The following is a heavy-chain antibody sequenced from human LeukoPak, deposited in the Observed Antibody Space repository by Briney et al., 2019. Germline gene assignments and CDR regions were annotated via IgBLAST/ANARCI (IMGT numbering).Heavy chain of an antibody. CDR1: TGSISSYY. V-gene: IGHV4-59*01. Sequence: PSETLSLTGTVSTGSISSYYWRWIRQPPGKELEWIEYIYYSGSTNYNPSLKSRVPISVDTSKNQFSLKLSAVTAAGRAVYYCARGLGGGLSSSSWYGNGHFDYWGQGTLVTVSS. CDR3: ARGLGGGLSSSSWYGNGHFDY. D-gene: IGHD6-13*01. CDR2: IYYSGST. J-gene: IGHJ4*02.